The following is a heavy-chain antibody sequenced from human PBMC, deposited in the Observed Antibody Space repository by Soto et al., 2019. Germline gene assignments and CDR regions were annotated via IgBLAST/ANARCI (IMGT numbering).Heavy chain of an antibody. Sequence: SETLSLTCTVSGGSISSYYWSWIRQPPGKGLEWIGYIYYSGSTNYNPSLKSRVTISVDTSKNQFSLKLSSVTAADTAVYYCARLPPYGRVDAFDIWGQGTMVTVSS. V-gene: IGHV4-59*01. CDR1: GGSISSYY. J-gene: IGHJ3*02. CDR3: ARLPPYGRVDAFDI. CDR2: IYYSGST. D-gene: IGHD4-17*01.